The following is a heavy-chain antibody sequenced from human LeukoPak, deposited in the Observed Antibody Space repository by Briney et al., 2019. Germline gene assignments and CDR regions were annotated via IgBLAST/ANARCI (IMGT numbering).Heavy chain of an antibody. V-gene: IGHV3-23*01. CDR2: ISGSGGST. CDR3: AKMGGDYGGLDY. Sequence: GGSLRLSCAASGFTFSSYAMSWVRQAPGKGLEWVSTISGSGGSTYYADSVKGRFTISRDNSKNTLYLQMNSLRAEDTAVYYCAKMGGDYGGLDYWGQGTLVTVSS. CDR1: GFTFSSYA. D-gene: IGHD4-17*01. J-gene: IGHJ4*02.